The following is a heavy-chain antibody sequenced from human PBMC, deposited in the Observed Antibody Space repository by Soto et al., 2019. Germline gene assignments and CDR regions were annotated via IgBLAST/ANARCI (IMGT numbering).Heavy chain of an antibody. J-gene: IGHJ6*02. CDR3: AREQPKGPLGMDV. V-gene: IGHV3-21*01. Sequence: PGGSLRLSCAASGFTFSCYSINWVPQAPGEGLERVSSISSSSSYIYYADSVKGRFTISRDNAKNSLYLQMNSLRDEDTDVYYCAREQPKGPLGMDVWGQGTTVTVSS. CDR2: ISSSSSYI. CDR1: GFTFSCYS.